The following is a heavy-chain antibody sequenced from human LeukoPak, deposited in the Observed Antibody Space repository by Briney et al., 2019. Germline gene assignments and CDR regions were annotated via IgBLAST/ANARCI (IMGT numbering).Heavy chain of an antibody. Sequence: SETLSLTCTVSGGSISSSSYYWGWIRQPPGKGLECIGSIYYSGSTYYNPSFKSRVTISVDTSKNQFSLKLSSVTAADTAVYYCARIEYSSSCDYWGQGTLVTVSS. D-gene: IGHD6-6*01. CDR3: ARIEYSSSCDY. CDR1: GGSISSSSYY. CDR2: IYYSGST. V-gene: IGHV4-39*07. J-gene: IGHJ4*02.